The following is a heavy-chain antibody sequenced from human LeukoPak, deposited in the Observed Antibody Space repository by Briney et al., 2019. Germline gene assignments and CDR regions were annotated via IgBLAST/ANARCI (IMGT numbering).Heavy chain of an antibody. D-gene: IGHD3-22*01. CDR3: ARDRPNYYDSSGYYYKRQHYGMDV. CDR1: GGSFSGYY. CDR2: INHSGSI. V-gene: IGHV4-34*01. J-gene: IGHJ6*02. Sequence: SETLSLTCAVYGGSFSGYYWSWIRQPPGKGLEWIGEINHSGSINYNPSLKSRVTISVDTSKNQFSLKLSSVTAADTAVYYCARDRPNYYDSSGYYYKRQHYGMDVWGQGTTVTVSS.